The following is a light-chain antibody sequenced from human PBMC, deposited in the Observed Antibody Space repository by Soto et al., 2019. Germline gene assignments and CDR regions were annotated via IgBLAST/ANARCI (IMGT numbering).Light chain of an antibody. CDR1: QSVSSSS. Sequence: EVVLTQSPGTLSLSPGERVTLSCRASQSVSSSSVAWYQQKPGQAPRLLIYGASSRATGIPARFRGSGSGTDFTLTISGLEPEDFVVYYCQQYGSSPWTFGQGTKV. CDR2: GAS. V-gene: IGKV3-20*01. CDR3: QQYGSSPWT. J-gene: IGKJ1*01.